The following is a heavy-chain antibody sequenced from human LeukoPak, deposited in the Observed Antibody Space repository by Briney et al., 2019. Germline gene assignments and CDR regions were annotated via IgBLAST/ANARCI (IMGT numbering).Heavy chain of an antibody. D-gene: IGHD3-16*01. CDR1: GASIRSSY. CDR2: IYYTGST. J-gene: IGHJ5*02. CDR3: AILDRGGYEGGGMCFDP. V-gene: IGHV4-59*08. Sequence: SETLSLTCTVSGASIRSSYWSWLRQPPGKALEWIGYIYYTGSTNSNPSLKSRVTVSLDTSKKQFSPTLSSMTAADTAVYYCAILDRGGYEGGGMCFDPGGKGPLVTVP.